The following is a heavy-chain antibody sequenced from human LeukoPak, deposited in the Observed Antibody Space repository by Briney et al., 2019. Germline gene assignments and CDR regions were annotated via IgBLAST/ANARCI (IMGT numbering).Heavy chain of an antibody. V-gene: IGHV3-23*01. CDR1: GFTFSNYA. CDR3: AKDRRYCSSTSCYGDFDY. Sequence: SGGSLRLSCAASGFTFSNYAMNWVRQAPGKGLEWVSGVSGSGGSTYYADSVKGRFTISRDNSKNTLYLQMDSLRAEDTAVYYCAKDRRYCSSTSCYGDFDYWGQGTQATVSS. J-gene: IGHJ4*02. CDR2: VSGSGGST. D-gene: IGHD2-2*01.